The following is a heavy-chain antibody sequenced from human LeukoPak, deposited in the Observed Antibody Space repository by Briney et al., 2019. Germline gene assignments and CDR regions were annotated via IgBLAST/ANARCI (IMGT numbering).Heavy chain of an antibody. CDR3: MPGGSDSDY. J-gene: IGHJ4*02. D-gene: IGHD3-16*01. Sequence: GGSLRLSCALSRITFSSNWMNWVRQAPGRGLEWVANINQDGSAKFYEDSVRGRFTISRDNARNSVYLQMDSLRAEDTALYYCMPGGSDSDYWGQGTLVTVSS. V-gene: IGHV3-7*01. CDR2: INQDGSAK. CDR1: RITFSSNW.